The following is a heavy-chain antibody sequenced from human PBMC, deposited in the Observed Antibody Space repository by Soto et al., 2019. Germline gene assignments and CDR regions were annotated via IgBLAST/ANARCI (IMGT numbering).Heavy chain of an antibody. CDR1: GFSFSRYA. CDR3: ARDDYGMDV. J-gene: IGHJ6*01. Sequence: QVQLVESGGGVVQPGRSLRLSCAASGFSFSRYAMHWVRQAPGKGLEWVTVISYDGNNKYYADSVKGRFTISRDNSKNTLYLQMDSLRAEDTALYYCARDDYGMDVW. V-gene: IGHV3-30-3*01. CDR2: ISYDGNNK.